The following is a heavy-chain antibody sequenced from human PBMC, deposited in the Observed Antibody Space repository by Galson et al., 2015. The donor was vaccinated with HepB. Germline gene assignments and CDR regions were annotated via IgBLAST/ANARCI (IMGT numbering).Heavy chain of an antibody. V-gene: IGHV1-2*06. Sequence: SVKVSCKASGYTFTGYFVHWVRQAPRQGLEWMGRINPKNGVTNYAPKFHGRVSMTTDTDISTAYMELSSLTSDDTAVYYCARDGTGTKKYLMDVWGKGTTITVSS. D-gene: IGHD1-1*01. CDR1: GYTFTGYF. CDR2: INPKNGVT. J-gene: IGHJ6*03. CDR3: ARDGTGTKKYLMDV.